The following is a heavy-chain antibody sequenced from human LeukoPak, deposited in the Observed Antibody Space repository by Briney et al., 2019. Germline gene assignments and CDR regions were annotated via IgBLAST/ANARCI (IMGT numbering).Heavy chain of an antibody. J-gene: IGHJ4*02. D-gene: IGHD5-18*01. CDR1: GGTFSSYA. CDR3: ARTRGYSYGPYDY. V-gene: IGHV1-69*04. CDR2: IIPILGIA. Sequence: SVKVSCTASGGTFSSYAISWVRQAPGQGREWMGRIIPILGIANYAQKFQGRVTITADKSTSTAYMELSSLRSEDTAVYYCARTRGYSYGPYDYWGQGTLVTVSS.